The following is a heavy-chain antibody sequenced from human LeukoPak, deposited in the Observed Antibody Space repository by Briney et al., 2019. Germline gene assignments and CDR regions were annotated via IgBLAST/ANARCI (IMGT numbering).Heavy chain of an antibody. J-gene: IGHJ3*02. V-gene: IGHV1-69*01. CDR3: ARGGRYSDAFDI. Sequence: ASVKVSCKASGGTFSSYAISWVRQAPGQGLEWMGGIIPIFGTANYTQKFQGRVTITADESTSTAYMELSSLRSDDTAVYYCARGGRYSDAFDIWGQGTMVTVSS. CDR2: IIPIFGTA. CDR1: GGTFSSYA. D-gene: IGHD3-16*02.